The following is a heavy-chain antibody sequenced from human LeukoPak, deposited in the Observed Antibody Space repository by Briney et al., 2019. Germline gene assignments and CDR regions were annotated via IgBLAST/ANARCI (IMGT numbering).Heavy chain of an antibody. Sequence: ASVTVACKASGYTFTDYYLHWVRQAPGQGLEWMGWINSKSGGTNYAPKFQDRVSMTRDTSLSTAYMDLSRLRSDDTAVYYCARLKHPDDHWGQGTLVTVSS. CDR1: GYTFTDYY. CDR2: INSKSGGT. J-gene: IGHJ4*02. V-gene: IGHV1-2*02. CDR3: ARLKHPDDH.